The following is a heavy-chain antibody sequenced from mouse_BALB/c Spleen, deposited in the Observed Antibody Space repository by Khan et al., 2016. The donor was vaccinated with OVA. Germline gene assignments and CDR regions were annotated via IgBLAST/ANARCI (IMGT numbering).Heavy chain of an antibody. CDR2: INTYTGEP. CDR1: GYTFTNYG. Sequence: QIQLVQSGPELKQPGETVKISCKASGYTFTNYGMNWVKQAPGKGLKWMGWINTYTGEPTYADDFRGRFAFSLETSASTASLQIYNLKNKDTDIWFSARMRPYWHLDGWGAGTTVTVS. V-gene: IGHV9-3-1*01. J-gene: IGHJ1*01. CDR3: ARMRPYWHLDG.